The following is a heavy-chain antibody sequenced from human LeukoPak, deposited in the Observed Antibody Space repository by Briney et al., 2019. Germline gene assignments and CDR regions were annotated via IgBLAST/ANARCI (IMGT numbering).Heavy chain of an antibody. V-gene: IGHV4-4*02. D-gene: IGHD5-24*01. J-gene: IGHJ4*02. CDR1: GVSITRSNW. CDR2: ISHSENT. Sequence: SETLSLTCAVSGVSITRSNWWTWVRQPPGQGLEWIGEISHSENTNYNASLKSRVTISLDRSKNQFSLRLISVTAADTARYYCARERLNGYNCLDYWGQGILVTVSS. CDR3: ARERLNGYNCLDY.